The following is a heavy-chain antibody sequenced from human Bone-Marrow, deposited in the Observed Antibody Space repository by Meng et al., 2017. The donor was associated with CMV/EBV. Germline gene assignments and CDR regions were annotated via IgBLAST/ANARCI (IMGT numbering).Heavy chain of an antibody. V-gene: IGHV4-34*01. J-gene: IGHJ5*02. CDR1: GGSFSGYY. CDR3: TRERRSSKGWFDT. Sequence: SETLSLTCAVYGGSFSGYYGSWIRQPPGKGLEWIGEINHSGSTNYNPSLKSRVTISLDTSKNQFSLKLSSVTAADTAVYYCTRERRSSKGWFDTWGQGTLVTVSS. CDR2: INHSGST.